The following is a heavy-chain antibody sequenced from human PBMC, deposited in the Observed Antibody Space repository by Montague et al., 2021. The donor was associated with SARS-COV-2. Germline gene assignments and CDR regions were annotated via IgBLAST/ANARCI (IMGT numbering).Heavy chain of an antibody. D-gene: IGHD2-15*01. CDR3: ARERRYCSGGSCYSGWFDP. CDR2: IYYSGST. J-gene: IGHJ5*02. CDR1: GGSISSYY. V-gene: IGHV4-59*12. Sequence: SETLSLTCTVSGGSISSYYWSWIRQPPGKGLEWTGYIYYSGSTNYNPSLKSRVTISVDTSKNQFSLKLSSVTAADTAVYYCARERRYCSGGSCYSGWFDPWGQGTLVTVSS.